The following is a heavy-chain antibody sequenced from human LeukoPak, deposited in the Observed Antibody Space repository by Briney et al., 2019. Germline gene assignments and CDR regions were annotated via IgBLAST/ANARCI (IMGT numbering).Heavy chain of an antibody. CDR2: INWNGGST. Sequence: PGGSLRLSCAASGFTFDDYGMSWVRQAPGKGLEWVSGINWNGGSTGYADSVKGRFTISRDNAKNSLYLQMNSLRAEDTALYYCARDIAYYYGSGSYYNFDYWGQGTLVTVSS. D-gene: IGHD3-10*01. V-gene: IGHV3-20*04. CDR1: GFTFDDYG. J-gene: IGHJ4*02. CDR3: ARDIAYYYGSGSYYNFDY.